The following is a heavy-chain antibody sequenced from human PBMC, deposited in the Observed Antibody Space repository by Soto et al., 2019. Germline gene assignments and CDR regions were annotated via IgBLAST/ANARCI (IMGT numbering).Heavy chain of an antibody. J-gene: IGHJ6*02. V-gene: IGHV1-46*03. CDR2: INPSGGST. Sequence: ASVKVSCKASGYTFTSYYMHWVRQAPGQGLEWMGIINPSGGSTSYAQKFQGRVTMTRDTSTSTVYMELSSLRSEDTAVYYCARGRWESSIAARGYYYYGMDGWGQGTTVTVSS. D-gene: IGHD6-6*01. CDR1: GYTFTSYY. CDR3: ARGRWESSIAARGYYYYGMDG.